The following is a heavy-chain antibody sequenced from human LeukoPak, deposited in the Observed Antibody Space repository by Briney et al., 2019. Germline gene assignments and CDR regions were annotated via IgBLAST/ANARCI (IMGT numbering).Heavy chain of an antibody. CDR1: GFSLTTSGVG. D-gene: IGHD2-21*01. V-gene: IGHV2-5*02. Sequence: SGPTLVNPTQTVTLTCTLSGFSLTTSGVGVGWIRQPPGKALEWLALIYWDDDKRYSPSLRNRLTITKDTSKNRVVLTMTNMDPVDTATYYCAHNGRYCGVTACYSIDYWGQGTLVTVSS. J-gene: IGHJ4*02. CDR2: IYWDDDK. CDR3: AHNGRYCGVTACYSIDY.